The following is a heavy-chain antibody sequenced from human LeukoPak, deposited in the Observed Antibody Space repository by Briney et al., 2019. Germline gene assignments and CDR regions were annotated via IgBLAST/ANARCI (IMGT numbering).Heavy chain of an antibody. J-gene: IGHJ4*02. CDR3: ARGFRPIDY. Sequence: PGGSLRLSCAASGFTVGTNYMSWVRQAPRKGLEWVSVIYSGGSTYYADSVKGRFSISRDNSKSTLYLQMNSLRAEDTAVYYCARGFRPIDYWGQGTLVTVSS. V-gene: IGHV3-53*01. CDR2: IYSGGST. CDR1: GFTVGTNY.